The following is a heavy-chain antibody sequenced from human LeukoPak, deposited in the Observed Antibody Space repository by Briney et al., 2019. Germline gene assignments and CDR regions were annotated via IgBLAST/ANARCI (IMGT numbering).Heavy chain of an antibody. Sequence: GGSLRLSCAASGFTVSSNYMSWVRQAPGKGLEWVANIKQDGSEKYYVDSVKGRFTISRDNAKNSLYLQMNSLRAEDTAVYYCARDRQTYYYDSSAYSSDYWGQGTLVTVSS. CDR3: ARDRQTYYYDSSAYSSDY. CDR1: GFTVSSNY. CDR2: IKQDGSEK. V-gene: IGHV3-7*01. J-gene: IGHJ4*02. D-gene: IGHD3-22*01.